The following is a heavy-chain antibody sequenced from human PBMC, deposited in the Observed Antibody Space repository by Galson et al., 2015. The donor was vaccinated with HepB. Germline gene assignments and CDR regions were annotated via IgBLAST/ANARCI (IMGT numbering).Heavy chain of an antibody. CDR1: GFTFSNSE. D-gene: IGHD3-22*01. CDR3: ERAQRHYSDTSGYFYFDS. J-gene: IGHJ4*02. Sequence: SLRLSCAASGFTFSNSEMNWVRQAPGRGLEWISYISGSANSIFYADSVKGRFTISRDNAKNSLSLQMNSLRAADTAIYYCERAQRHYSDTSGYFYFDSWGQGTLVTVSS. CDR2: ISGSANSI. V-gene: IGHV3-48*03.